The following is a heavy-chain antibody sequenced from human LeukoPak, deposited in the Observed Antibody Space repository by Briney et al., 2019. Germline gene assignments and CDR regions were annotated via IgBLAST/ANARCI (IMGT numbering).Heavy chain of an antibody. J-gene: IGHJ3*02. CDR3: AKDGGSHDAFDI. Sequence: PGGSLRLSCAASGFIFSDYYMSWIRQAPGKGLEWVSAISGSGGSTYYADSVKGRFTISRDNSKNTLYLQMNSQRAEDTAVYYCAKDGGSHDAFDIWSQGTMVTVSS. CDR2: ISGSGGST. D-gene: IGHD2-15*01. V-gene: IGHV3-23*01. CDR1: GFIFSDYY.